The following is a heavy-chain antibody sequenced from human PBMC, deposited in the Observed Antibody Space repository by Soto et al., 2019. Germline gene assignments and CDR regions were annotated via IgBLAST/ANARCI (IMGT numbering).Heavy chain of an antibody. D-gene: IGHD3-10*01. V-gene: IGHV3-23*01. CDR2: ISGSGGST. CDR1: GFTFSSYA. CDR3: VPAPVGEFIPRP. J-gene: IGHJ5*02. Sequence: GGSLRLSCAASGFTFSSYAMSWVRQAPGKGLEWVSAISGSGGSTYYADSVKGRFTISRDNSKNTLYLQMNSLRAEDTAVYYCVPAPVGEFIPRPWGQGTLVTVSS.